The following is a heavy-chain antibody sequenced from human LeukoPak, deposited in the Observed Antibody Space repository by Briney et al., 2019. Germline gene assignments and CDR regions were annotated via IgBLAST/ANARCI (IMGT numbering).Heavy chain of an antibody. D-gene: IGHD3-16*02. CDR1: GYTFTSYA. CDR3: ARDYRPRVMDV. CDR2: INTNTGNP. V-gene: IGHV7-4-1*02. Sequence: ASVKVSCKASGYTFTSYAMNWVRQAPGQGLEWRGWINTNTGNPTYAQGFTGGFVFSLDTSVSTAYLQISSLKAEDTAVYYCARDYRPRVMDVWGKGTTVTVSS. J-gene: IGHJ6*03.